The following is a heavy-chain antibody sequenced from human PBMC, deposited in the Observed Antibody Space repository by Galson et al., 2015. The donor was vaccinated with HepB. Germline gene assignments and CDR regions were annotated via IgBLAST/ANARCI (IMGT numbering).Heavy chain of an antibody. J-gene: IGHJ6*02. D-gene: IGHD5-24*01. CDR3: ARLRGHDAYIGVYGMDV. V-gene: IGHV5-10-1*01. Sequence: QSGAEVKKPGESLRISCETSGYTFSGYWISWVRQIPGKGLEWMGRVDPSDSYSDYSPSFQGHVSISVDKSISTAYLQWSSLKASDTAIYYCARLRGHDAYIGVYGMDVWGLGTTVTVSS. CDR2: VDPSDSYS. CDR1: GYTFSGYW.